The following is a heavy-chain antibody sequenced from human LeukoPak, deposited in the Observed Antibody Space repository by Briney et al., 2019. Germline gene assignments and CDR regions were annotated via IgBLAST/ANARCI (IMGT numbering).Heavy chain of an antibody. V-gene: IGHV1-69*04. D-gene: IGHD5-24*01. CDR1: GGTFSSYA. CDR2: IIPIFGIA. Sequence: SLKVSCKASGGTFSSYAISWVRQAPGQGLELMGRIIPIFGIANYAQKFQGRVTITADKSTSTAYMELSSLRSEDTAVYYCARGEMATIRDYYYYGMDVWGQGTTVTVSS. J-gene: IGHJ6*02. CDR3: ARGEMATIRDYYYYGMDV.